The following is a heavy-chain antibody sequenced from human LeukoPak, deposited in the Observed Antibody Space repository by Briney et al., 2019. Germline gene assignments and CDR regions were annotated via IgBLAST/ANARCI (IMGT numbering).Heavy chain of an antibody. CDR3: ARHGTVGGTLGGDS. Sequence: GESLKISCKVSGYSFTNYWIAWVRQVPGKGLEWMGIIYPGDSDTRYSRSFQGQVTISADKSITTAYLQWSSLKASDTAIYYCARHGTVGGTLGGDSWGQGTLVTVSS. CDR1: GYSFTNYW. D-gene: IGHD1-26*01. J-gene: IGHJ4*02. CDR2: IYPGDSDT. V-gene: IGHV5-51*01.